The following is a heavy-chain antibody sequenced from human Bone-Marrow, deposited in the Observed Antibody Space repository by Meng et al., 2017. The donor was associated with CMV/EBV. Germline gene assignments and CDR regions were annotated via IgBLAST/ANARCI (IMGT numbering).Heavy chain of an antibody. V-gene: IGHV1-2*02. CDR3: ARTKREYQLLLGYYYYGMDG. CDR1: GYTFTGYY. Sequence: ASVKVSCKASGYTFTGYYMHWVRQAPGQGLEWMGWINPNSGGTNYAQKFQGRVTMTRDTSISTAYMELSRLRSDDTAVYYCARTKREYQLLLGYYYYGMDGWGQGTTVTVSS. CDR2: INPNSGGT. D-gene: IGHD2-2*01. J-gene: IGHJ6*02.